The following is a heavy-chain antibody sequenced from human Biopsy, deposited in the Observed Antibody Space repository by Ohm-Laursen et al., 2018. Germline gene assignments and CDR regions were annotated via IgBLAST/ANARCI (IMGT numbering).Heavy chain of an antibody. CDR3: AIFEGYSDDNLDYEHYGMDV. D-gene: IGHD1-26*01. J-gene: IGHJ6*02. CDR2: ISPSGGGT. Sequence: ASVKVSCKGSEFSFSRYDMHRVRQAPGRGLEWMGIISPSGGGTMDTQKFQDRLTMTRDTSTSTVHMELKSLKSEDTAVYYCAIFEGYSDDNLDYEHYGMDVWGQGTTVTVSS. CDR1: EFSFSRYD. V-gene: IGHV1-46*01.